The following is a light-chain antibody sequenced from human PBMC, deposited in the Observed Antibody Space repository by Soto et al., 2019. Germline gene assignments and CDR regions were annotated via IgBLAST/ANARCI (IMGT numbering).Light chain of an antibody. CDR2: DNN. J-gene: IGLJ7*01. CDR1: SSNIGNNY. CDR3: GTWVSSLSAAV. V-gene: IGLV1-51*01. Sequence: QSVLTQPPSVSAAPGQTVTISCSGSSSNIGNNYVSWYQQLPGTAPKLLIYDNNKRPPGIPDRFSGFKSGTSATLGITGLQTGDEADYYCGTWVSSLSAAVFGGGTQLTVL.